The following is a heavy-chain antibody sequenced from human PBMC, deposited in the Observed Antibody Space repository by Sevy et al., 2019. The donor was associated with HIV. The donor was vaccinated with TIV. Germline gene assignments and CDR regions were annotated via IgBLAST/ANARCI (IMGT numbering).Heavy chain of an antibody. D-gene: IGHD6-13*01. V-gene: IGHV3-7*03. J-gene: IGHJ4*02. CDR1: GFTFSSYW. CDR2: IKQDGSEK. Sequence: GGSLRISCAASGFTFSSYWMSWVRQAPGKGLEWVANIKQDGSEKYYVDSVKGRFTISRDNAKNSLYLQMNSLRAEDTAVCYCAREEQQLVPGEYYFDYWGQGTLVTVSS. CDR3: AREEQQLVPGEYYFDY.